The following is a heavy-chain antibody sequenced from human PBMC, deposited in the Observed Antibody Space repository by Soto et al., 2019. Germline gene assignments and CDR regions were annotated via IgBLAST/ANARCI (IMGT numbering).Heavy chain of an antibody. CDR2: ISAYNGNT. D-gene: IGHD3-22*01. CDR3: ARASPYYYDSSGYSLDY. J-gene: IGHJ4*02. Sequence: GASVKVSCKASGYTFTSYGISWVRQAPGQGLEWMGWISAYNGNTNYAQKLQGRVTMTTDTSTSTAYMELRSLRSDDTAVYYCARASPYYYDSSGYSLDYWGQGTLVTV. V-gene: IGHV1-18*01. CDR1: GYTFTSYG.